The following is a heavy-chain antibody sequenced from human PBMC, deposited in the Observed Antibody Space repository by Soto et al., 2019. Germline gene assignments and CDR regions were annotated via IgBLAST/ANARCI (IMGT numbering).Heavy chain of an antibody. CDR3: ARATSHCSSTSCYHYYGMDV. Sequence: GASVKVSCKASGYTFTSYDINWVRQATGQGLEWMGWMNPNSGNTGYAQKFQGRVTMTRNTSISTAYMELSSLRSEDTAVYYCARATSHCSSTSCYHYYGMDVCGNGTRVTVSS. J-gene: IGHJ6*04. D-gene: IGHD2-2*01. V-gene: IGHV1-8*01. CDR1: GYTFTSYD. CDR2: MNPNSGNT.